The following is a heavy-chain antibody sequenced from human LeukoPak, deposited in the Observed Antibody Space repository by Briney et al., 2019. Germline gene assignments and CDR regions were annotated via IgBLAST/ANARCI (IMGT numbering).Heavy chain of an antibody. CDR3: ARVFWSGYPYWGPFDY. V-gene: IGHV4-4*02. CDR2: IYHSGSP. Sequence: PSETLSLTCAVSGGSISISYWWNWVRQTPGKGLEWIGEIYHSGSPNYNPSFKSRVTISIDKSKNQFSLKLSSVTAADTAVYYCARVFWSGYPYWGPFDYWGQGTLVTVSS. D-gene: IGHD3-3*01. CDR1: GGSISISYW. J-gene: IGHJ4*02.